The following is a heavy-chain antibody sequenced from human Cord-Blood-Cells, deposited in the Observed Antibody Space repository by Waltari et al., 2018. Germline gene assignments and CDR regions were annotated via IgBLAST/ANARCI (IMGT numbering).Heavy chain of an antibody. D-gene: IGHD6-13*01. Sequence: QVQLQESGPGLVKPSETLSLTCTVSGGSISSYYWSWIRQPPGKGLEWIGYIYYSGSTNYNPSLKSRVTISVDTSKNQFSLKLSSVTAADTAVYYWARDRSSSWYWFDPWGQGTLVTVSS. J-gene: IGHJ5*02. CDR1: GGSISSYY. V-gene: IGHV4-59*01. CDR2: IYYSGST. CDR3: ARDRSSSWYWFDP.